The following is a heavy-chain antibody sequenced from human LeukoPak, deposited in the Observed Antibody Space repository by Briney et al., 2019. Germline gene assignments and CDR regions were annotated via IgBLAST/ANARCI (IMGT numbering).Heavy chain of an antibody. V-gene: IGHV2-5*02. CDR3: AHSVANRPYYGSSGYRFDH. Sequence: SGPTLVNPTQTLTLTCTFSGFSRSTSGVGVGWIRQPPGKALQWLALSYWDDDKRYSPSLKSRLNITKDTSKNQVVLTMAHLDPVDTATYYCAHSVANRPYYGSSGYRFDHWGLGILVTVSS. D-gene: IGHD3-22*01. CDR1: GFSRSTSGVG. CDR2: SYWDDDK. J-gene: IGHJ4*02.